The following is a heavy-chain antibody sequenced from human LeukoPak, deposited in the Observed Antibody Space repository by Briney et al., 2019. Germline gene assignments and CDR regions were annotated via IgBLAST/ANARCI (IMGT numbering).Heavy chain of an antibody. V-gene: IGHV3-23*01. D-gene: IGHD3-3*01. CDR2: ISGSGDNT. CDR3: AKGHTDSPEGRITIFGVVIRPSHH. J-gene: IGHJ4*02. CDR1: GFTFSSYA. Sequence: GGSLRLSCAASGFTFSSYAMSWVRQAPGKGLEWVSGISGSGDNTYYADSVKGRFTISRDNSKNTLYLQMNSLRAEDTAVYYCAKGHTDSPEGRITIFGVVIRPSHHWGQGTLVTVSS.